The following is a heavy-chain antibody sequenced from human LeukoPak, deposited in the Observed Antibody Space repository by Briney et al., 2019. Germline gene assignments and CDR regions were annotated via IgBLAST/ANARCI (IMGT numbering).Heavy chain of an antibody. V-gene: IGHV4-59*01. CDR1: GGSISSYY. CDR2: IYYSGST. Sequence: SETLSLTCTVSGGSISSYYWSWIRQPSGKGLEWIGYIYYSGSTNYNPSLKSRVTISVDTSKNQFSLKLSSVTAADTAVYYCARVGTFSSSWYSSNWFDPWGQGTLVTVSS. D-gene: IGHD6-13*01. CDR3: ARVGTFSSSWYSSNWFDP. J-gene: IGHJ5*02.